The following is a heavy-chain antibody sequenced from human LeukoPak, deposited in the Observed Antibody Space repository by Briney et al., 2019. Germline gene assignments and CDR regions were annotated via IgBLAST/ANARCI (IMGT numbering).Heavy chain of an antibody. J-gene: IGHJ4*02. CDR3: ARDSSSSWFLDY. D-gene: IGHD6-13*01. V-gene: IGHV3-30-3*01. CDR1: GFTFSSYA. Sequence: SGGSLRLSCAASGFTFSSYAMHWVRQAPGKGLEWVAVISYDGSNKYYADSVKGRFTISRDNSKNTLYLQMNSLRAEDTAVYYCARDSSSSWFLDYWGQGTLVTVSS. CDR2: ISYDGSNK.